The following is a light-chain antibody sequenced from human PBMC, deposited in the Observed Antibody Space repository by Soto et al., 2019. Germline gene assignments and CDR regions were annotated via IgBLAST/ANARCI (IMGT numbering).Light chain of an antibody. Sequence: DIQMTQSPSSLSASVGDRVTITCRASQSISSYLNWYQQKPGKAPKLLIYAASSLQSGVPSRFSGSGSGTDFTLTISSLQHEDFETYYCQQSYSTPPTFGQGTNVEIK. CDR1: QSISSY. CDR3: QQSYSTPPT. V-gene: IGKV1-39*01. CDR2: AAS. J-gene: IGKJ1*01.